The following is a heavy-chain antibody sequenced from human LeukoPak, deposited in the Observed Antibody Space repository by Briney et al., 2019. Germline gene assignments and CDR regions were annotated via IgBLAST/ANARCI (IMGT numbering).Heavy chain of an antibody. Sequence: GSLRLSCAASGFTFSSYAMHWVRQPPGKGLEWIGEINHSGSTNYNPSLKSRVTISVDTSKKQFSLKLSSVTAADTAVYYCASKYCSSTSCYVPGNWFDPWGQGTLVTVSS. V-gene: IGHV4-34*01. D-gene: IGHD2-2*01. J-gene: IGHJ5*02. CDR2: INHSGST. CDR1: GFTFSSYA. CDR3: ASKYCSSTSCYVPGNWFDP.